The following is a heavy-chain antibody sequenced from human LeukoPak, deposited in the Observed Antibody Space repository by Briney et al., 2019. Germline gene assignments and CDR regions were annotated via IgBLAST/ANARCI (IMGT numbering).Heavy chain of an antibody. Sequence: GGSLRLSCVASGFTFSDYGMLWVRQPPGMGLEWVAVISYDGRNEHYTDSVKGRFTISRDNSKNTVFLQMNTLRTEDTAVYFCAKDKPIDYWGQGTLVTVSS. CDR2: ISYDGRNE. CDR3: AKDKPIDY. J-gene: IGHJ4*02. D-gene: IGHD1-14*01. V-gene: IGHV3-30*18. CDR1: GFTFSDYG.